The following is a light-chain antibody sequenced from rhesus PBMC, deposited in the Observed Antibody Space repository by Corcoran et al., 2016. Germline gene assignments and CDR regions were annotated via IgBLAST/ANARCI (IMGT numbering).Light chain of an antibody. CDR3: LQHNSYPLT. J-gene: IGKJ4*01. CDR1: QAISSS. V-gene: IGKV1-28*03. Sequence: DIQMTQSPSSLSASIGDTVTITCRASQAISSSLNWFQQTPGKAPKVLIYAASSLGSGVPSRFSCSGSGTDFTLTIMSLQPEDFAVYYCLQHNSYPLTFGGGTKVELK. CDR2: AAS.